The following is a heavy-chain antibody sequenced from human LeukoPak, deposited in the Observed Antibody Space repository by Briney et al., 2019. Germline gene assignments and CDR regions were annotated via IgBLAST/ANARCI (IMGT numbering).Heavy chain of an antibody. CDR2: IKEDGSAK. CDR1: GFTFRTSW. D-gene: IGHD3-16*01. CDR3: AKDRAYSTFDY. Sequence: PGGSLRLXCAASGFTFRTSWMSWVRQAPGKGLEWVANIKEDGSAKNYVDSVKGHFTISRDNAENSLYLQMNSLRAEVTAVYYCAKDRAYSTFDYWGQGTLVTVSS. J-gene: IGHJ4*02. V-gene: IGHV3-7*01.